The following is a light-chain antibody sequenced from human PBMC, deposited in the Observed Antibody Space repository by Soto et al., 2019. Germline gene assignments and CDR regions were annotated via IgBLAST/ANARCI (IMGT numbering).Light chain of an antibody. CDR3: QQYNTYQYT. CDR2: GAS. Sequence: DVQMTQSPSTLSASVGDRVTITCRASQRSSNWLAWYQQKPGKAPKLLIYGASSLESGVPSRFSGSGSGTEFTLTISSLQPDDFATYFCQQYNTYQYTFGQGTKLEIK. V-gene: IGKV1-5*01. J-gene: IGKJ2*01. CDR1: QRSSNW.